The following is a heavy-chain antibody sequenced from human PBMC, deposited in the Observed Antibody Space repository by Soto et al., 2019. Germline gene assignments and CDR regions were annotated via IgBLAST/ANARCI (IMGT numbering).Heavy chain of an antibody. J-gene: IGHJ4*02. CDR3: ARGMTTVNTLDY. CDR1: GGSISSGGYS. CDR2: IYHSGST. V-gene: IGHV4-30-2*01. Sequence: TSETLSLTCAVSGGSISSGGYSWSWIRQPPGKGLEWIGYIYHSGSTYYNPSLKSRVTISVDRSKNQFSLKLSSVTAADTAVYYCARGMTTVNTLDYWGQGTLVTVSS. D-gene: IGHD4-4*01.